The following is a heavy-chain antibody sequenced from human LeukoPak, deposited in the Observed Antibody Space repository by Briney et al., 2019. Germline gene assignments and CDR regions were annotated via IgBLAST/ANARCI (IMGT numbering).Heavy chain of an antibody. V-gene: IGHV3-30*18. CDR2: ISYDGKNE. D-gene: IGHD5-24*01. J-gene: IGHJ4*02. CDR1: GFTMSGIH. CDR3: AKQMAVDYFDY. Sequence: PGGSLRLSCTASGFTMSGIHMNWVRQAPGKGLEWVAVISYDGKNEYYTDSVKGRFTISRDNAKNTLYLQMNSLRAEDTAVYYCAKQMAVDYFDYWGQGTLVTVSS.